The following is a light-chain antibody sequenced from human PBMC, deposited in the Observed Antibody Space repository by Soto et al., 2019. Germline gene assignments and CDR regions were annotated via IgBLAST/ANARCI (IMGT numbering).Light chain of an antibody. Sequence: EIVMTQSPATLSVSPGERATLSCRASQSVSRNLAWYQQKPGQAPRLLIYGASTRATDIPARFSGSGSGTEFTLTISGLQSEDFAVYYCQQYNNWPLTFGQGTKVEIK. J-gene: IGKJ1*01. CDR1: QSVSRN. V-gene: IGKV3-15*01. CDR3: QQYNNWPLT. CDR2: GAS.